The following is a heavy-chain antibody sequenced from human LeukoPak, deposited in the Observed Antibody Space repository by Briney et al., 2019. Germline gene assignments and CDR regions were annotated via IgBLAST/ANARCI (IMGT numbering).Heavy chain of an antibody. V-gene: IGHV3-30*02. CDR2: IRYDGSNK. CDR1: GVTFSSYG. J-gene: IGHJ6*03. Sequence: PGGSLRLSCAASGVTFSSYGMHWVRQAPGKGLEWVAFIRYDGSNKYYADSVKGRFTISRDNSKNTLYLQMNSLRAEDTAVYYCASAGYSSSWYPIDYYYTDVWGKGTTVTVSS. D-gene: IGHD6-13*01. CDR3: ASAGYSSSWYPIDYYYTDV.